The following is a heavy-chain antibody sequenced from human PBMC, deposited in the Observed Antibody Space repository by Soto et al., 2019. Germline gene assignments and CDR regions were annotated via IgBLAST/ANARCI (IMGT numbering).Heavy chain of an antibody. Sequence: WGSLRLSCAASGFTFNTYGIHFFRHSAFKWLEWVAVISYDGSEKYYVDSVKGRFTISKDNSKNTLYLQMNSLRPEDTAVYYCAKSPNFYCSSPNCYKYYFDHWGQGTRVTVSS. CDR3: AKSPNFYCSSPNCYKYYFDH. J-gene: IGHJ4*02. D-gene: IGHD2-2*02. CDR1: GFTFNTYG. V-gene: IGHV3-30*18. CDR2: ISYDGSEK.